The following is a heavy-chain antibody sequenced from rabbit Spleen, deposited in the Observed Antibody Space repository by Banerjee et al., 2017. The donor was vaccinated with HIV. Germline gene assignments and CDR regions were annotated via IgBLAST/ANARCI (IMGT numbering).Heavy chain of an antibody. CDR2: IYTGSSGST. D-gene: IGHD2-1*01. CDR3: ARGSGLGDNYYL. CDR1: GFSFSSNYW. Sequence: QQQLVESGGDLVKPGASLTLTCTASGFSFSSNYWICWVRQAPGKGPEWIACIYTGSSGSTYYASWAKGRFTISKTSSTTVTLQMTSLTAADTATYLCARGSGLGDNYYLWGQGTLVTVS. J-gene: IGHJ3*01. V-gene: IGHV1S45*01.